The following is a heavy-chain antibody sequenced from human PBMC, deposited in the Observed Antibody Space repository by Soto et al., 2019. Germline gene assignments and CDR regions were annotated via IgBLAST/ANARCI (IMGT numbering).Heavy chain of an antibody. V-gene: IGHV1-2*02. Sequence: ASVKVSCKASGYTFTGYCMHWVRQAPGQGLEWMGWINPNSGGTNYAQKFQGRVTMTTDTSISTAYMELSRLRSDDTAVYYCARDGVDPGANYYGMDVWGQGTMVTVSS. CDR3: ARDGVDPGANYYGMDV. CDR2: INPNSGGT. D-gene: IGHD2-2*01. J-gene: IGHJ6*02. CDR1: GYTFTGYC.